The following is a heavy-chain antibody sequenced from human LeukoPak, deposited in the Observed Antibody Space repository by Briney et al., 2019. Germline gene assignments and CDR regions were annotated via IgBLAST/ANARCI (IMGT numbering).Heavy chain of an antibody. D-gene: IGHD2-21*02. J-gene: IGHJ4*02. V-gene: IGHV3-53*05. Sequence: GGALTHSCVASGFTFISYWMSSVGQAPGKGVAGVSLIYSGGSTYYADSVNGRFTISRDNSKNTLYLQMNNQRAENTGLYYCSRDGSGDSHFDYWGQRTLVTVS. CDR3: SRDGSGDSHFDY. CDR1: GFTFISYW. CDR2: IYSGGST.